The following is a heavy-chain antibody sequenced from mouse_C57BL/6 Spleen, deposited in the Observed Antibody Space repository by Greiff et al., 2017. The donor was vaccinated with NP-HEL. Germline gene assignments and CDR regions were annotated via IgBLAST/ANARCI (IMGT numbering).Heavy chain of an antibody. V-gene: IGHV1-42*01. D-gene: IGHD1-1*01. Sequence: EVQLQQSGPELVKPGASVKISCTASGYSFTGYYMNWVKQSPEKSLEWIGEINPSTGGTTYNQKFKAKATLTVDKSSSTAYMQLKSLTSEDSAVYYCARGDYYGSSYWYAMDYWGQGTSVTVSS. CDR3: ARGDYYGSSYWYAMDY. J-gene: IGHJ4*01. CDR1: GYSFTGYY. CDR2: INPSTGGT.